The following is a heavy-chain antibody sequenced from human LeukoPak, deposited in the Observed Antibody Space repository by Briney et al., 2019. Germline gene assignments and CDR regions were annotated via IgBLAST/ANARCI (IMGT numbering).Heavy chain of an antibody. CDR3: ARDGYSQYYFDY. V-gene: IGHV4-59*01. CDR1: GGSISSYY. Sequence: PSETLSLTCTVSGGSISSYYWSWIRQPLGKGLEWIGYIYYSGSTNYNPSLKSRVTISVDTSKNQFSLKLSSVTAADTAVYYCARDGYSQYYFDYWGQGTLVTVSS. J-gene: IGHJ4*02. D-gene: IGHD5-18*01. CDR2: IYYSGST.